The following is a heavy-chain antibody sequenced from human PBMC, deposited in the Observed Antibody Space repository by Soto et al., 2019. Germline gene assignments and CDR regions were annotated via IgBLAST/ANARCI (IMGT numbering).Heavy chain of an antibody. Sequence: GGSLRLSCAASGFTFSSYAMSWVRQAPGKGLEWVLAISGSGGSTYYADSVKDRFTISRDNSKNTLYLQMNSLRAEDTAVYYCAKTGYGDHYYYYMDVWGQGTTVTVSS. D-gene: IGHD4-17*01. V-gene: IGHV3-23*01. J-gene: IGHJ6*03. CDR3: AKTGYGDHYYYYMDV. CDR1: GFTFSSYA. CDR2: ISGSGGST.